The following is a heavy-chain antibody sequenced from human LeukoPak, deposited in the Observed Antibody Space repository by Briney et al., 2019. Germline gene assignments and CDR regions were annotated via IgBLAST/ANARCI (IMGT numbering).Heavy chain of an antibody. Sequence: GGSLRLSCAASGFTFSSYWMSWVRQAPGKGLEWVANIKQDESEKYYVDSVKGRFTISRDNAKNSLYPQMNSLRVEDTGIYYCALSSTARGGDDYWGQGTLVTVSS. CDR1: GFTFSSYW. V-gene: IGHV3-7*03. CDR3: ALSSTARGGDDY. D-gene: IGHD3-16*01. J-gene: IGHJ4*02. CDR2: IKQDESEK.